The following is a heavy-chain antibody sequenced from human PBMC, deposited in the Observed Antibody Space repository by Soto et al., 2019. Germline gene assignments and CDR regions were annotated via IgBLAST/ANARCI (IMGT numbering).Heavy chain of an antibody. CDR2: IYADGSGT. J-gene: IGHJ4*02. CDR1: GFTFSDYW. V-gene: IGHV3-74*01. Sequence: EVQLVESGGGLVQPGGSLRLSSAASGFTFSDYWMYWVRQAPGKGLVWVSRIYADGSGTSYADSVKGRFAISRDNAENTLYLQMNSLRDEDTAVYYCFSSAAIGYWGQGTLVTVSS. CDR3: FSSAAIGY. D-gene: IGHD6-25*01.